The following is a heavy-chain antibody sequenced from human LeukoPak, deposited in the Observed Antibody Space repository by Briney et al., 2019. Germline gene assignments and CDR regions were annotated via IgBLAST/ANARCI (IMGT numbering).Heavy chain of an antibody. CDR2: IRYDGSNK. CDR3: AKSGGAVRGVIVGFDY. CDR1: GFTFSSYG. V-gene: IGHV3-30*02. Sequence: GGSLRLSCAASGFTFSSYGMHWVRQAPGKGLEWVAFIRYDGSNKYYADSVKGRFTISRDNSKNTLYLQMNSLRAEDTAVYYCAKSGGAVRGVIVGFDYWGQGTLVTVSS. J-gene: IGHJ4*02. D-gene: IGHD3-10*01.